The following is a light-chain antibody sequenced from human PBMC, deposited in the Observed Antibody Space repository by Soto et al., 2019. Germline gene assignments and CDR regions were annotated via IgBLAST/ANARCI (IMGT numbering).Light chain of an antibody. Sequence: DIVMTQSPATLSVSPGERTTLSCRASRSVTSSLAWYQQKPGQAPRLLIYGASNRATDIPDRFSGRGSGTDFTLTISRLEPEDFAVYYCQQYGSSPPSSTFGQGTRLEIK. J-gene: IGKJ5*01. V-gene: IGKV3-20*01. CDR3: QQYGSSPPSST. CDR2: GAS. CDR1: RSVTSS.